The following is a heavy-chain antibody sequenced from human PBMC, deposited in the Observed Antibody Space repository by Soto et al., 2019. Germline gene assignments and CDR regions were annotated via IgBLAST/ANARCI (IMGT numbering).Heavy chain of an antibody. J-gene: IGHJ3*02. CDR3: ARRSRPAAAGTGDAYDI. D-gene: IGHD6-13*01. CDR1: GGTFSSYT. V-gene: IGHV1-69*02. CDR2: IIPILGIA. Sequence: QVQLVQSGAEVKKPGSSVKVSCKASGGTFSSYTISWVRQAPGQGLEWMGRIIPILGIANYAQKFQGRVTITADKSTSTAYMELSSLRSEDTAVYYCARRSRPAAAGTGDAYDIWGQGTMVTVSS.